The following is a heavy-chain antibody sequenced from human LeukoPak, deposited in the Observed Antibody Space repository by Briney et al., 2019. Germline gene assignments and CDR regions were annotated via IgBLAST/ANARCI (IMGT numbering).Heavy chain of an antibody. D-gene: IGHD3-3*01. CDR3: ARDFYDFWSGYYLYNWFDP. CDR2: INHSGGT. J-gene: IGHJ5*02. CDR1: GGSFSGYY. Sequence: SETLSLTCAVYGGSFSGYYWSWIRQPPGKGLEWIGEINHSGGTNYNPSLKSRVTISVDTSKNQFSLKLSSVTAADTAVYYCARDFYDFWSGYYLYNWFDPWGQGTLVTVSS. V-gene: IGHV4-34*01.